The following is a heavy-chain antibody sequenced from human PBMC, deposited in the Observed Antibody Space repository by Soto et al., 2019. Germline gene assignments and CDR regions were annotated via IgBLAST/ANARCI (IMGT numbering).Heavy chain of an antibody. Sequence: GASVKVSCKASGYTFTGYYMHWVRQAPGQGLEWMGWINPNSGGTNYAQKFQGWVTMTRDTSISTAYMELSRLRSDDTAVYYCARARIMITFGGVSQPPFFDYWGQGTLVTVSS. CDR1: GYTFTGYY. CDR3: ARARIMITFGGVSQPPFFDY. CDR2: INPNSGGT. J-gene: IGHJ4*02. V-gene: IGHV1-2*04. D-gene: IGHD3-16*01.